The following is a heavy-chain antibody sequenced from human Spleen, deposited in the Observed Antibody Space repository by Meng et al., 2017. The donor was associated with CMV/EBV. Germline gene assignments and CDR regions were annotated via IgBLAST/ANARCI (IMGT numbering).Heavy chain of an antibody. CDR2: IRFDGNIQ. Sequence: GESLKISCAASGFIFNNYGMHWVRQAPGKGLEWVAFIRFDGNIQYYADSVKGRFTISRDNSKNTLHLQMNSLRSEDTAVYYCARFNGGSYITGFDYWGQGTLVTVSS. J-gene: IGHJ4*02. CDR1: GFIFNNYG. V-gene: IGHV3-30*02. D-gene: IGHD1-26*01. CDR3: ARFNGGSYITGFDY.